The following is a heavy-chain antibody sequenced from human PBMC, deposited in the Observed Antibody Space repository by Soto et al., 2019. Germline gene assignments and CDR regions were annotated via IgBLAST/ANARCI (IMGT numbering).Heavy chain of an antibody. J-gene: IGHJ4*02. D-gene: IGHD3-16*01. CDR2: IYYSGST. CDR3: VIGNAWGGLLAY. CDR1: GGSMSSGRYY. Sequence: SETLSLTCTVSGGSMSSGRYYWSWIRQYPGTGLEWIGYIYYSGSTYYNPSLKSRVTISLDTSKNQFSLWLSSMTAADTAVYYCVIGNAWGGLLAYWGQGTLVTVSS. V-gene: IGHV4-31*03.